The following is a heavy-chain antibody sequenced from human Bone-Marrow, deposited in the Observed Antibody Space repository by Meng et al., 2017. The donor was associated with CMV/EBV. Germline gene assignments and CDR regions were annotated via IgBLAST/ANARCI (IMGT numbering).Heavy chain of an antibody. D-gene: IGHD4/OR15-4a*01. CDR2: IYYRGST. Sequence: SEILSLTCTVSGGSVSSGHYYWNWIRQPPGKGLEWIGYIYYRGSTIYNPSLKSRVAISVDTSKNQISLNLSSVTAADTALYYCARAYAATLEYWGQGTLVTVSS. CDR3: ARAYAATLEY. V-gene: IGHV4-61*01. CDR1: GGSVSSGHYY. J-gene: IGHJ4*02.